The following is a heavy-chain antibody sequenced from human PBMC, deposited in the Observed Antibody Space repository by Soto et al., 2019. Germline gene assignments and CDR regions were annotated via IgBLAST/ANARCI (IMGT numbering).Heavy chain of an antibody. D-gene: IGHD5-18*01. CDR2: IYWDDDR. Sequence: QITSKESGPTVVKPTQTGTLTCAVSGFSLSAEGVAVGWFRQSPGKALEWLALIYWDDDRRYSPSLAARLTINKDTSRNQVVLTMTNVHPVDTGTYFCAQQTQTGYRLFDTWGRGTLVTVSS. V-gene: IGHV2-5*02. CDR3: AQQTQTGYRLFDT. CDR1: GFSLSAEGVA. J-gene: IGHJ4*02.